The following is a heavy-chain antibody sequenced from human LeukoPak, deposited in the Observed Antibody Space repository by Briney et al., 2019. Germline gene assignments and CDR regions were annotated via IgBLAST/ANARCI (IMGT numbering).Heavy chain of an antibody. V-gene: IGHV3-48*01. CDR3: ARDVIWGFDP. J-gene: IGHJ5*02. D-gene: IGHD3-16*02. CDR1: GFTFSSYS. Sequence: PGGSLRLSCAASGFTFSSYSMNWVRQAPGKGLGWVSYISSSSSTIYYADSVKGRFTISRENAKNSLYLQMNSLRAEDTAVYYCARDVIWGFDPWGQGTLVTVSS. CDR2: ISSSSSTI.